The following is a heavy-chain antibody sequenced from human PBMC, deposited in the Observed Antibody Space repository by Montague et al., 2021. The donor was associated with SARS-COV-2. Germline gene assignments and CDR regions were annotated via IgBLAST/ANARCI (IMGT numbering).Heavy chain of an antibody. CDR2: MYYSGST. J-gene: IGHJ5*02. V-gene: IGHV4-39*07. CDR1: GGSISGSNYY. CDR3: ARAHATYYNILTGYYDVFHFNRFCAP. D-gene: IGHD3-9*01. Sequence: SETLSLTCTVSGGSISGSNYYWGWIRQPPGKGLEWIGSMYYSGSTYYNPSLKSRVTISVDTSKNQFSLKLSSVTAADTAVYYCARAHATYYNILTGYYDVFHFNRFCAPWGQGTLVTVSS.